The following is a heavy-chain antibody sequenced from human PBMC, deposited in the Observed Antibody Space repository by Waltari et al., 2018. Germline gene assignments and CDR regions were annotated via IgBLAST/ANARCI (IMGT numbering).Heavy chain of an antibody. D-gene: IGHD4-17*01. Sequence: QVQLQQWGAGLLKPSETLSLTCAVYGGSFSGYYWSWIRQPPGKGLEWIGEINHSGSTNYNPSLKSRVTISVDTSKNQFSLKLSSVTAADTAVYYCARVLTTVVTHAFDIWGQGTMVTVSS. V-gene: IGHV4-34*01. J-gene: IGHJ3*02. CDR1: GGSFSGYY. CDR2: INHSGST. CDR3: ARVLTTVVTHAFDI.